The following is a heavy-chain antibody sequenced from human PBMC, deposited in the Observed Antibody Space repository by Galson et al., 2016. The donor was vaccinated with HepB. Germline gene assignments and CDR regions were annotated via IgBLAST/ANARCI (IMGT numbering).Heavy chain of an antibody. CDR2: APYSGAT. CDR3: ARSHGMF. J-gene: IGHJ4*02. Sequence: HVELQESGPRLVRPSETLSLTCTVSGGSVTSSPYLWMWVRQPPGKGLDWIASAPYSGATNYNPSVRCVGTISGDRSRSQFALLLGSSSPAGTACYYCARSHGMFWSQGTLVTVS. D-gene: IGHD1-14*01. V-gene: IGHV4-61*01. CDR1: GGSVTSSPYL.